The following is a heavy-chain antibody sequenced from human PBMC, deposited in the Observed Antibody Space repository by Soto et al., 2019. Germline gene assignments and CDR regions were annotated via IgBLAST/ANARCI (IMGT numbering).Heavy chain of an antibody. CDR2: MNPNSGNT. CDR1: GYTFTSYD. D-gene: IGHD3-10*01. J-gene: IGHJ6*03. V-gene: IGHV1-8*01. Sequence: GASVKVSCKASGYTFTSYDINWVRQATGQGLEWMGWMNPNSGNTGYAQKFQGRVTMTRNTSISTAYMELSSLRSEDTAVYYCARRAILWFGEYYYYYMDVWGKGTTVTVSS. CDR3: ARRAILWFGEYYYYYMDV.